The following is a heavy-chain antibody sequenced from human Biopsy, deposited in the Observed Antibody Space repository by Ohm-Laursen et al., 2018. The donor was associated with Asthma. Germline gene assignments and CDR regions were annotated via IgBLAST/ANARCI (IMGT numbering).Heavy chain of an antibody. J-gene: IGHJ4*01. CDR3: AKSADYYDSTDYLDF. CDR1: GFAFNNSS. D-gene: IGHD3-22*01. Sequence: SLRLSCTATGFAFNNSSMTWVRQAPGKGLEWVSSISWNSGNIDYADSVKGRFTISRDNAKNSLYLQMQSLRPEDTAFYYCAKSADYYDSTDYLDFWGRGTLVTVSS. V-gene: IGHV3-9*01. CDR2: ISWNSGNI.